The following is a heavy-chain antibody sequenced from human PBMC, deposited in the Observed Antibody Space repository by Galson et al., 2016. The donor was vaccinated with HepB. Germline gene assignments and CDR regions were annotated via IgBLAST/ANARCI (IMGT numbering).Heavy chain of an antibody. Sequence: SETLSLTCTVSGGSINTYYWSWIRQPPGKGLEWVGYINYIGTTNYSPYLKSRVSLSVDTSKNQFSLKLTSVTAADTAVYYCARGPADYYDRSAYKYYDYYYGMDVWGQGTTVTVSS. V-gene: IGHV4-59*01. CDR2: INYIGTT. J-gene: IGHJ6*02. CDR3: ARGPADYYDRSAYKYYDYYYGMDV. D-gene: IGHD3-22*01. CDR1: GGSINTYY.